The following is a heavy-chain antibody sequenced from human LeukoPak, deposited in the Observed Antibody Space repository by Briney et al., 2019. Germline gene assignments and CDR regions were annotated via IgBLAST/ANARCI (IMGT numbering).Heavy chain of an antibody. Sequence: SETLPLTCAVYGGSFSGYYWSWIRQPPGKGLEWIGEINHSGSTNYNPSLKSRVTISVDTSKNQFSLKLSSVTAADTAVYYCARERRRYYGSGSYYPLGGMDVWGKGTTVTVSS. CDR3: ARERRRYYGSGSYYPLGGMDV. V-gene: IGHV4-34*01. CDR1: GGSFSGYY. CDR2: INHSGST. J-gene: IGHJ6*04. D-gene: IGHD3-10*01.